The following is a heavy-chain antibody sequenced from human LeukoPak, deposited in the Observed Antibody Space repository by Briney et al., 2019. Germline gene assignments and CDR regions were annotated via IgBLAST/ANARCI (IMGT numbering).Heavy chain of an antibody. V-gene: IGHV3-30*02. CDR2: IRYDGSNK. J-gene: IGHJ4*02. CDR1: GFNFSTYG. CDR3: ARERSTVTTFDY. Sequence: GGSLRLSCAASGFNFSTYGMHWVRQAPGKGLEWVTFIRYDGSNKFYADSVKGRFSISRDNSENTLYLQMNSLRADDTAVYYCARERSTVTTFDYWGQGTLVTVSS. D-gene: IGHD4-17*01.